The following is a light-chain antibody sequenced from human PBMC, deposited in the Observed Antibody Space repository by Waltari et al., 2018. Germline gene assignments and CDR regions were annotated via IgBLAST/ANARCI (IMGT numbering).Light chain of an antibody. CDR3: QNHERVPAT. CDR1: QSISRY. J-gene: IGKJ1*01. V-gene: IGKV3-20*01. Sequence: IVLTQSPGTLSLSPGERATPSCRASQSISRYLVWYQQKPGQPPRLRIYEASRRATGIPDRFSGSGSGTDFSLTISRLEPEELGVYYCQNHERVPATFGQGTRVEI. CDR2: EAS.